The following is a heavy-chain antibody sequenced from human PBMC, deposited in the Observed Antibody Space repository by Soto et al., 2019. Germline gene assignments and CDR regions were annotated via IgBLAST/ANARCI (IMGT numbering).Heavy chain of an antibody. CDR3: ARMTTVTTYYYYGMDV. CDR2: ISAYNGNT. CDR1: GYTFTSYG. Sequence: QVQLVQSGAEVKKPGASVKVSCKASGYTFTSYGISWVRQAPGQGLAWMGWISAYNGNTNYAQKLQGRVTMTTDTSTSTAYMELRSLRSDDTAVYYCARMTTVTTYYYYGMDVWGQGTTVTVSS. V-gene: IGHV1-18*01. J-gene: IGHJ6*02. D-gene: IGHD4-4*01.